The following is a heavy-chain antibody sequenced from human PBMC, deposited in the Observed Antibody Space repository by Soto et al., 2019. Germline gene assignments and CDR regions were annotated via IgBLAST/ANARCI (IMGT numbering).Heavy chain of an antibody. V-gene: IGHV1-18*04. Sequence: QVQLVQSGAEVKKPGASVKVSCKASGYTFTSYGISWVRQAPGQGLEWMGWISAYNGNTNYAQKLQGRVTMTTDTSTRTAYMELRSLRSDDTAVYYCARGIRYCSSTSCYTGAFDIWGQGTMVTVSS. CDR1: GYTFTSYG. D-gene: IGHD2-2*02. J-gene: IGHJ3*02. CDR3: ARGIRYCSSTSCYTGAFDI. CDR2: ISAYNGNT.